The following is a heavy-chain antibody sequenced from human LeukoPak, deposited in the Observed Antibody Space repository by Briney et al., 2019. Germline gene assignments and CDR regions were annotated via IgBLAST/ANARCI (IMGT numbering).Heavy chain of an antibody. J-gene: IGHJ4*02. CDR3: ARHPSDSRCCSGGTCYAPLFDY. V-gene: IGHV5-51*01. Sequence: GESLKISCKGSGYSFSSNWIGWVRQMPGKGLEWMGIIYPDDSDTRYSPSFQGQVTISADKSISTAYLQWSSLKASDTAMYYCARHPSDSRCCSGGTCYAPLFDYWGQGTLVTVSS. D-gene: IGHD2-15*01. CDR2: IYPDDSDT. CDR1: GYSFSSNW.